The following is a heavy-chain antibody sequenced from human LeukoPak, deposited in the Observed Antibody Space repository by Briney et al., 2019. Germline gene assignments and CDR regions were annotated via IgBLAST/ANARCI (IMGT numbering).Heavy chain of an antibody. Sequence: SETLSLTCTVSGGSISSYYWSWIRQPPGKGLEWIGYIYYSGTTNYNPSLKSRVSISIDTSTNQFSLKLSSVTAADTAAYYCARGSYIAAAGTNYFDYWGQGTLVTVSS. D-gene: IGHD6-13*01. CDR1: GGSISSYY. J-gene: IGHJ4*02. V-gene: IGHV4-59*01. CDR2: IYYSGTT. CDR3: ARGSYIAAAGTNYFDY.